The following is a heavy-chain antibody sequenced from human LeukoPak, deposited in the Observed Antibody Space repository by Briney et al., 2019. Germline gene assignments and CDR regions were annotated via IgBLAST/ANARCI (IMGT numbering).Heavy chain of an antibody. J-gene: IGHJ4*02. D-gene: IGHD3-10*01. CDR1: GFTFSDYY. CDR3: ARDTPTDTQNNMFRRIIDY. Sequence: GGSLRLSCAASGFTFSDYYMTWIRQAPGKGLEWVSYISDNGVTIYYTDSVRGRFTISRDNAKKSLYLHMNYLRVEDTAVYYCARDTPTDTQNNMFRRIIDYWGQGILVTVSS. V-gene: IGHV3-11*04. CDR2: ISDNGVTI.